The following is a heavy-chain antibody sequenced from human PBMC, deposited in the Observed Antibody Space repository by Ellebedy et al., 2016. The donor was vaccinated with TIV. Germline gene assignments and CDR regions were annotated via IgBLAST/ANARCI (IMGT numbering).Heavy chain of an antibody. J-gene: IGHJ4*02. CDR3: AKGSSGLLFFGDY. Sequence: GESLKISXAASGFTFSSYGMHWVRQAPGKGLEWVAVISYDGSNKYYADSVKGRFTISRDNSKNTLYLQMNSLRAEDTAVYYCAKGSSGLLFFGDYWGQGTLVTVSS. CDR1: GFTFSSYG. V-gene: IGHV3-30*18. CDR2: ISYDGSNK. D-gene: IGHD6-19*01.